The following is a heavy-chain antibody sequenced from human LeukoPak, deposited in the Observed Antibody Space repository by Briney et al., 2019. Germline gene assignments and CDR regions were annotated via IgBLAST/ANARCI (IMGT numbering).Heavy chain of an antibody. J-gene: IGHJ5*02. Sequence: SVKVSCKASGGTFSSYAISWARQAPGQGLEWMGGIIPIFGTANYAQKFQGRVTITADESTSTAYMELSSLRSEDTAVYYCARGGYWENWFDPWGQGTLVTVSS. CDR1: GGTFSSYA. D-gene: IGHD1-26*01. V-gene: IGHV1-69*13. CDR2: IIPIFGTA. CDR3: ARGGYWENWFDP.